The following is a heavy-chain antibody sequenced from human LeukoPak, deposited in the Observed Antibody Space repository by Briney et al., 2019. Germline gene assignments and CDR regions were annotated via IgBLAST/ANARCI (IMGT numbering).Heavy chain of an antibody. Sequence: ASVKVSCKASGYTFTSYYMNWVRQAPGQGLEWMGIINPSGGNTGYAQNFQGRVTITSNTSISTAYMELSSLRSEDTAVYYCARGRLWFGELSLGVYYMDVWGKGTTVTVSS. V-gene: IGHV1-8*03. CDR3: ARGRLWFGELSLGVYYMDV. D-gene: IGHD3-10*01. J-gene: IGHJ6*03. CDR1: GYTFTSYY. CDR2: INPSGGNT.